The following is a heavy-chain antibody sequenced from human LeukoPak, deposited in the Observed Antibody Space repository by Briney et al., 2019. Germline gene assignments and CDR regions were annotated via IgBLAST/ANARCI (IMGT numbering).Heavy chain of an antibody. J-gene: IGHJ2*01. CDR2: IHHSGST. CDR1: GGSMSGYY. Sequence: SETLSLTCTVSGGSMSGYYWSWFRQPPGKGLEWFGYIHHSGSTNYKPSLKSRVTISVDTSKNQFSLKLTSVTAADTAVYYCARRITSRGDFDLWGRGTLVTVSS. CDR3: ARRITSRGDFDL. D-gene: IGHD2-2*01. V-gene: IGHV4-59*08.